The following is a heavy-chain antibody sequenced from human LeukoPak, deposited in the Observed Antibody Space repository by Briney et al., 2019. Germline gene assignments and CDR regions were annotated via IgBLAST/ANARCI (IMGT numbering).Heavy chain of an antibody. CDR1: GFTFSSYA. CDR3: ANSRQWLATGNFDY. J-gene: IGHJ4*02. V-gene: IGHV3-23*01. CDR2: ISGSGGSN. D-gene: IGHD6-19*01. Sequence: PGGSLRLSCAASGFTFSSYAMSWVRHAPGKGREFVSAISGSGGSNYYGESVKGRFTISRDNSKNTLYLQMNSLRAEDTAVYYCANSRQWLATGNFDYWGQGTLVTVSS.